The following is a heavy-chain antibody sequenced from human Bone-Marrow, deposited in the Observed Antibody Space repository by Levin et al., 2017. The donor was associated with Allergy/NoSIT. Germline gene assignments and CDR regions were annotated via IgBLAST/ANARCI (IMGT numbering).Heavy chain of an antibody. J-gene: IGHJ4*02. CDR2: IYPGDSDT. D-gene: IGHD2-15*01. Sequence: GGSLRLSCKGSGYSFTSYWIGWVRQMPGKGLEWMGIIYPGDSDTRYSPSFQGQVTISADKSISTAYLQWSSLKASDTAMYYCASGPYCSGGSCYSFFGYWGQGTLVTVSS. CDR1: GYSFTSYW. V-gene: IGHV5-51*01. CDR3: ASGPYCSGGSCYSFFGY.